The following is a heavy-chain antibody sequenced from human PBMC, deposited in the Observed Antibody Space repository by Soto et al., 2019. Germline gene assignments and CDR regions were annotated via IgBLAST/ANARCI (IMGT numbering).Heavy chain of an antibody. CDR3: QGGDF. J-gene: IGHJ4*02. Sequence: SETLYLTCAVSGGSFRGYFWSWIRQSPAKGLEWIGEINDSGNTYYNPSFKSRLTISVDTSTSQISLRLTSVTAADSAVYYCQGGDFWGQGTRVTVSS. D-gene: IGHD3-16*01. CDR2: INDSGNT. V-gene: IGHV4-34*01. CDR1: GGSFRGYF.